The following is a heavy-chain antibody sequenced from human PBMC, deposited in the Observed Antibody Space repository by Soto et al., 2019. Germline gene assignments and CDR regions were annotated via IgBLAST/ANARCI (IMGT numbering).Heavy chain of an antibody. V-gene: IGHV1-18*01. D-gene: IGHD3-10*02. CDR2: ISAYNANK. CDR3: ARYCAGGCSGSYYLLYDY. Sequence: GASVKVSCKASGYTFTTYGISWVRQAPGQGLEWMGWISAYNANKNYAQKLQGRVTMTTNTSTSTAYMELRSLSSDDTAVYYCARYCAGGCSGSYYLLYDYWG. J-gene: IGHJ4*01. CDR1: GYTFTTYG.